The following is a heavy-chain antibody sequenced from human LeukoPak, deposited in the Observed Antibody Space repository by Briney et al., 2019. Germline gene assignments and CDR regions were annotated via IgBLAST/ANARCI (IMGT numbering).Heavy chain of an antibody. J-gene: IGHJ4*02. Sequence: GRSLRLSCAASGFTFSTYAMHWIRQAPGKGLEWVAVISYDGSNRYADSVKGRFTIPRDSSRHTVYLQMNSLRDEDTAVYYCARDQGYCTTTSCYSIGGYFDYWGQGTLVTVSS. V-gene: IGHV3-30-3*01. D-gene: IGHD2-2*01. CDR1: GFTFSTYA. CDR2: ISYDGSNR. CDR3: ARDQGYCTTTSCYSIGGYFDY.